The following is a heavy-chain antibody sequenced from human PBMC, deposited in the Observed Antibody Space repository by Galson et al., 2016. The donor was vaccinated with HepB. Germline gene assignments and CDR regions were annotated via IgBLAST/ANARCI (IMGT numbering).Heavy chain of an antibody. CDR1: AFTVSGTY. Sequence: SLRLSCAASAFTVSGTYMTWVRQSPGKGLEWVSLIYSGGITYYADSVKGRFSISRDISKNLLYLQMNSLRAEDTAVYYCARATPPCWFDPWGQGTLVTVSS. V-gene: IGHV3-66*01. CDR3: ARATPPCWFDP. J-gene: IGHJ5*02. CDR2: IYSGGIT.